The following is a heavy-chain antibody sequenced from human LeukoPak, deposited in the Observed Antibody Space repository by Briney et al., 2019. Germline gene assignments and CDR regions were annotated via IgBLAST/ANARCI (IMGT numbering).Heavy chain of an antibody. D-gene: IGHD6-19*01. Sequence: ASVKVSCKASGYTFTSYDINWVRQATGQGLEWMGWMNPNSGNTGYAQKFQGRVTMTRNTSMSTAYMELSSLRSEDTAVYYCARGFYSSGVGNWFDPWGQGTLVTVSS. CDR3: ARGFYSSGVGNWFDP. J-gene: IGHJ5*02. V-gene: IGHV1-8*01. CDR2: MNPNSGNT. CDR1: GYTFTSYD.